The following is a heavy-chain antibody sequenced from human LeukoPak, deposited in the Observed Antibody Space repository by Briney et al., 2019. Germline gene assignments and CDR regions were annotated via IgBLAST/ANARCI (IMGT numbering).Heavy chain of an antibody. CDR2: ISSSSSYI. D-gene: IGHD1-26*01. Sequence: PGGSLRLSCAASGFTFSSYSMNWVRQAPGKGLEWVSSISSSSSYIYYADSVKGRFTISRDNSKNTLYLQMNSLRAEDTAVYYCAKDGEYSGTYLFDYWGQGTLVTVSS. CDR1: GFTFSSYS. CDR3: AKDGEYSGTYLFDY. J-gene: IGHJ4*02. V-gene: IGHV3-21*04.